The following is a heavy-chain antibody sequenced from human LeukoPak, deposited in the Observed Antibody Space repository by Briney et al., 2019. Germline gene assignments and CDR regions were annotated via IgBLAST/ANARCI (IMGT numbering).Heavy chain of an antibody. D-gene: IGHD6-13*01. CDR2: ISSSSSTI. CDR1: GFTFSSYS. J-gene: IGHJ4*02. V-gene: IGHV3-48*01. CDR3: ARVDSNWSFDY. Sequence: GGPLRLSCAASGFTFSSYSMNWVRQAPGKGLEWVSYISSSSSTIYYADSVKGRFTISRDNAKNSLYLQMNSLRAEDTAVYYCARVDSNWSFDYWGQGTLVTVSS.